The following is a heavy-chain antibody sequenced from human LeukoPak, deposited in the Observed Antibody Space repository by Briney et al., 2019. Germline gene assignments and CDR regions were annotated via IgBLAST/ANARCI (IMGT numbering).Heavy chain of an antibody. Sequence: PGGSLRLSCSASGFTLSSYWMHWVRQAPGKGLEWVSSISGGSSYMYYADAVKGRFTISRDNAKNSLHLQMNSLRAEDTAVYYCARDSADDSSGYYPFDYWGQGTLVTVSS. D-gene: IGHD3-22*01. J-gene: IGHJ4*02. V-gene: IGHV3-21*01. CDR3: ARDSADDSSGYYPFDY. CDR2: ISGGSSYM. CDR1: GFTLSSYW.